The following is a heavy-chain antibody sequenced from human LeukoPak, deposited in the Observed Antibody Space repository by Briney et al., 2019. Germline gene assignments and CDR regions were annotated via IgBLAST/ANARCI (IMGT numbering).Heavy chain of an antibody. CDR2: ISGSGGST. CDR3: AKETSGGDCFDY. D-gene: IGHD1-14*01. J-gene: IGHJ4*02. V-gene: IGHV3-23*01. Sequence: PGASLRLSCAASGFTFSSYAMSWVRQAPGKGLEWVSAISGSGGSTYYADSVKGRLTISRDNSKNTLYLQMNSLRAEDTAVYYCAKETSGGDCFDYWGQGTLVTVSS. CDR1: GFTFSSYA.